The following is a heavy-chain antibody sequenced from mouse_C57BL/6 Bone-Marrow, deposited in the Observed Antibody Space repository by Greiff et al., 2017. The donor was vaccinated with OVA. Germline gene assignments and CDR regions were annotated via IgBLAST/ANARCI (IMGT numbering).Heavy chain of an antibody. CDR3: VRETAQATHFDY. Sequence: EVKLMESGGGLVQPKGSLKLSCAASGFTFTTYAMHWVRQAPGKGLEWVARIRSKRSNYATYYAASVKDRFTISRDDSQSLLNLQINDLKTEDTAMYYWVRETAQATHFDYWGQGTTLTVSS. CDR1: GFTFTTYA. J-gene: IGHJ2*01. V-gene: IGHV10-3*01. CDR2: IRSKRSNYAT. D-gene: IGHD3-2*02.